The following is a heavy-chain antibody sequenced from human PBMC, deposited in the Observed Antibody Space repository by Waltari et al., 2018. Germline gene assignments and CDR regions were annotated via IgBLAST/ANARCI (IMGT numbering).Heavy chain of an antibody. CDR3: ARDSSHLPAAFDN. CDR1: GFPFSRFW. D-gene: IGHD2-2*01. Sequence: EVGLVQYGGGLVQPGGSLRLSCAASGFPFSRFWMQWVRQVPGKGLEWFVRISNDGITTDYTDALKVRFTISRDNAKDTLYLQMNSLRAEDTAVYYCARDSSHLPAAFDNWGQGTLVTVSS. CDR2: ISNDGITT. J-gene: IGHJ4*02. V-gene: IGHV3-74*01.